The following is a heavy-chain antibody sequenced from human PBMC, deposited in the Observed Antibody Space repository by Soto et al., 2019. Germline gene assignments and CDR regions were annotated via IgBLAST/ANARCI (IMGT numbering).Heavy chain of an antibody. V-gene: IGHV3-74*01. CDR2: ITEDGSGT. CDR1: GFTFSSYP. D-gene: IGHD2-8*01. CDR3: VRGTNGWRGMDY. Sequence: GGSLRLSXAPSGFTFSSYPIHWVRQAPGKGPVWVSRITEDGSGTTYADSVKGRFTVTRDNAKNTMYLQMSGLGAEDTAVYHCVRGTNGWRGMDYWGQGTLVTVSS. J-gene: IGHJ4*02.